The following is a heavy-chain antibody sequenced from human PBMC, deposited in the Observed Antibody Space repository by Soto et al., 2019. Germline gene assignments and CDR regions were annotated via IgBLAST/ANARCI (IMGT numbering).Heavy chain of an antibody. D-gene: IGHD1-1*01. CDR2: IVVGSGNT. CDR1: GFTFTSSA. J-gene: IGHJ6*02. CDR3: SRLTWNARDYYYYGMDV. V-gene: IGHV1-58*01. Sequence: QMQLVQSGPEVKKPGTSVKVSCKASGFTFTSSAVQWVRQAPGQRLERIGCIVVGSGNTNSAQKFQERVTTTRNMSTSTAYMELSSLRSEDTAVYYCSRLTWNARDYYYYGMDVWGQGATVTVSS.